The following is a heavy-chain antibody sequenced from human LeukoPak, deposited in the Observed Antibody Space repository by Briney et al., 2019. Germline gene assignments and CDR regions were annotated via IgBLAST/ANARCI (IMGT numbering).Heavy chain of an antibody. D-gene: IGHD1-26*01. Sequence: PSETLSLTCTVSGGSISSYFWNWIRQPPGKGLEWIGYIYDSESTNYNPSLKSRVTISVDTSKNQFSLKPSPVTAADTAVYYCARGLSGSYQIDYWGQGTLVTVSS. CDR3: ARGLSGSYQIDY. CDR1: GGSISSYF. CDR2: IYDSEST. J-gene: IGHJ4*02. V-gene: IGHV4-59*01.